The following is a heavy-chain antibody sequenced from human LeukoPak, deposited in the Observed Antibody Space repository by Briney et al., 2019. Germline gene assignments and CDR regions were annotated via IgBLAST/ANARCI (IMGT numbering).Heavy chain of an antibody. CDR3: ARGVMVYAVDYYYYYMDV. J-gene: IGHJ6*03. CDR1: GGSISSYY. Sequence: SETLSLTCTVSGGSISSYYWSWIRQPPGKGLEWIGYIYYSGSTNYNPSLKSRVTISVDTSKNQFSLKLSSVTAADTAVYYCARGVMVYAVDYYYYYMDVWGKGTTVTVSS. D-gene: IGHD2-8*01. V-gene: IGHV4-59*01. CDR2: IYYSGST.